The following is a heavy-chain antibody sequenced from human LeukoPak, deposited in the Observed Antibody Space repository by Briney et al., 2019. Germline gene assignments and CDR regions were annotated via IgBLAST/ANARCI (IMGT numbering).Heavy chain of an antibody. Sequence: PSETLSLTCAVSGGSISSGGYSWSWIRQPPGKGLEWIGYIYHSGSTYYNPSLKSRVTISVDRSKNQFSLKLSSVTAADTAVYYCARGSSTYYYDSSGYFDYWGQGTLATVSS. CDR2: IYHSGST. D-gene: IGHD3-22*01. V-gene: IGHV4-30-2*01. CDR1: GGSISSGGYS. J-gene: IGHJ4*02. CDR3: ARGSSTYYYDSSGYFDY.